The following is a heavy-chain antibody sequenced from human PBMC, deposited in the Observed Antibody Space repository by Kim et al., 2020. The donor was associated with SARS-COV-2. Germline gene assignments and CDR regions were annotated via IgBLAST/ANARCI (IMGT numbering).Heavy chain of an antibody. Sequence: SVKVSCKASGGTFSSYAISWVRQAPGQGLEWMGGIIPIFGTANYAQKFQGRVTITADESTSTAYMELSSLRSEDTAVYYCIGNHYYHSNRGYRFDYWGQGTLVTVSS. V-gene: IGHV1-69*13. J-gene: IGHJ4*02. CDR1: GGTFSSYA. D-gene: IGHD3-22*01. CDR2: IIPIFGTA. CDR3: IGNHYYHSNRGYRFDY.